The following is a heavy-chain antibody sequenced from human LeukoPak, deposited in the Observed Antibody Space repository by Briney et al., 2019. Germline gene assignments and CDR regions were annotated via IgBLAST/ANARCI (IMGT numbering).Heavy chain of an antibody. CDR1: GFMYRDAA. Sequence: GGSLRLYCAASGFMYRDAAMTWVRQAPGKGLEWVSLIASSGLNTYYADSVRGRFTISRDNSKNTLSLQMNSLRVEGTAIYYCARDIELSTWGLGTLVTVSS. CDR3: ARDIELST. D-gene: IGHD5-12*01. V-gene: IGHV3-23*01. CDR2: IASSGLNT. J-gene: IGHJ3*01.